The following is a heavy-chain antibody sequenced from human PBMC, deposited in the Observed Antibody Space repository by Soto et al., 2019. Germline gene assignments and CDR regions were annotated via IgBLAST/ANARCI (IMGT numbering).Heavy chain of an antibody. CDR3: ARDLAVSTRVVDYYMDV. V-gene: IGHV4-59*01. CDR2: IYYSGST. D-gene: IGHD3-16*02. CDR1: GGSISSYY. J-gene: IGHJ6*03. Sequence: SETLSLTCTVSGGSISSYYWSWIRQPPGKGLEWIGYIYYSGSTNYNPSLKSRVTISVDTSKNQFSLKLSSVTAADTAVYYCARDLAVSTRVVDYYMDVWGKGTTVTVSS.